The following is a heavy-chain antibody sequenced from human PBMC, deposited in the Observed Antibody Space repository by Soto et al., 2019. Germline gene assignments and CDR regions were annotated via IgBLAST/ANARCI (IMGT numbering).Heavy chain of an antibody. J-gene: IGHJ4*02. V-gene: IGHV3-23*01. D-gene: IGHD1-26*01. CDR3: AKQQMGVIRALDY. CDR1: GFTFSNYD. Sequence: EVHILQSGGGLEQPGGSLRLSCAASGFTFSNYDMSWIRQAPGKGLEWVSTIRETGNTYYADSVRGRFATSRDNSENTLYLQMSSLRAEDTAVYYCAKQQMGVIRALDYWGQGTLVTVSS. CDR2: IRETGNT.